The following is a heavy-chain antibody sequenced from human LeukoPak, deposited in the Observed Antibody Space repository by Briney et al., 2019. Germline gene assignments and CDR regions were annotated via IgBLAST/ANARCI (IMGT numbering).Heavy chain of an antibody. D-gene: IGHD3-16*02. CDR3: ARDRSALSPGHCFDP. J-gene: IGHJ5*02. CDR1: GYTFTSYY. Sequence: RASVKVSCKATGYTFTSYYMHWVRQAPGQGLEWIGIINPSGGSTSNAQKFQGKVTMTRYMSTSTVYRELSSLRSEDTAVYSCARDRSALSPGHCFDPWGQGNLVTVSS. CDR2: INPSGGST. V-gene: IGHV1-46*01.